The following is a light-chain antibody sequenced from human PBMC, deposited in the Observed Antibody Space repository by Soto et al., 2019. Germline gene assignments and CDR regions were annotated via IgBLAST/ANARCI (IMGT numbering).Light chain of an antibody. CDR3: QQSYSSPWT. Sequence: DIQMTQSPSSLSASVGDRVTITCRASQTITNYLNWYQQKPGKAPKLLIYAASTLLSGVPSRFSGGGSGTDFTLTIDSLQPEDFATYYCQQSYSSPWTFGQGNKVEIK. J-gene: IGKJ1*01. CDR2: AAS. CDR1: QTITNY. V-gene: IGKV1-39*01.